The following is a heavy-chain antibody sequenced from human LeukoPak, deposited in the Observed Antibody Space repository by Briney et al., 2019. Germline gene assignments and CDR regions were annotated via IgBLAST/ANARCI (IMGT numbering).Heavy chain of an antibody. Sequence: PSETLSLTCTVSGGSISSNSYYWGWIPQPPGKGLEWIGSIYYSGSTSYNPSPKSRATICVDTSKNQFALKLSSVTAADTAVYYCARHGPLMITFGGVIVPDAFDIWGQGTMVTVSS. CDR2: IYYSGST. D-gene: IGHD3-16*02. CDR3: ARHGPLMITFGGVIVPDAFDI. CDR1: GGSISSNSYY. J-gene: IGHJ3*02. V-gene: IGHV4-39*01.